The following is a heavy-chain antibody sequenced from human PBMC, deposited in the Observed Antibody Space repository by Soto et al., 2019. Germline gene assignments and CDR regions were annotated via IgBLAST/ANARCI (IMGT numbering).Heavy chain of an antibody. CDR2: ISSSSSYI. CDR1: GFTFSSYS. Sequence: GGSLRLSCAASGFTFSSYSMNWVRQAPGKGLEWVSSISSSSSYIYYADSVKGRFTISRDNAKNSLYLQMNSLRAEDTAVYYCARARMYNWNDALDYWGQGTLVTVSS. CDR3: ARARMYNWNDALDY. D-gene: IGHD1-20*01. V-gene: IGHV3-21*01. J-gene: IGHJ4*02.